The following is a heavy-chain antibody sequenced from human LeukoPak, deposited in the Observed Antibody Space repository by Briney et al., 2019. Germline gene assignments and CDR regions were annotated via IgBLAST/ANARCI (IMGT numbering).Heavy chain of an antibody. CDR3: AKGVGQQLVLTEYYFDY. D-gene: IGHD6-13*01. CDR2: KSGSGGRT. J-gene: IGHJ4*02. CDR1: GFTFSSYA. V-gene: IGHV3-23*01. Sequence: PGGSLRLSCAASGFTFSSYAMSGVRQAPGKGLEWVSAKSGSGGRTYYAGPVKGRFTISIDNSKNTLYLQMNSLRAEGRAVYYFAKGVGQQLVLTEYYFDYWGQETLVSVSS.